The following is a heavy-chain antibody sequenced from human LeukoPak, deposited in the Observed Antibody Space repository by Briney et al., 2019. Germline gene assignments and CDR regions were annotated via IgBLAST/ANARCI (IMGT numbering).Heavy chain of an antibody. CDR3: ARAIGAAARGWFDP. V-gene: IGHV4-30-2*01. J-gene: IGHJ5*02. CDR2: IYHSGST. D-gene: IGHD6-13*01. Sequence: PSQTLSLTCAVSGGSISSGGYSWSWIRQPPGTGLEWIGYIYHSGSTYYNPSLKSRVTISVDRSKNQFSLKLSSETAADTAVYYCARAIGAAARGWFDPWGQGTLVTVSS. CDR1: GGSISSGGYS.